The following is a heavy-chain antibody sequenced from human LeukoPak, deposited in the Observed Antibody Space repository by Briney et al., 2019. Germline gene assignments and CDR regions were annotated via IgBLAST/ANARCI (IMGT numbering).Heavy chain of an antibody. V-gene: IGHV4-34*01. Sequence: PSETLSLTCAVYGGSLSAYYWTWIRQPPGKGLEWIREINHGGSTNYNPSLKSRVTISVDTSKNQFSLKLSSVTAADTAVYYCARYLDYGGNSRVFQHWGQGTLVTVSS. CDR1: GGSLSAYY. CDR3: ARYLDYGGNSRVFQH. J-gene: IGHJ1*01. CDR2: INHGGST. D-gene: IGHD4-23*01.